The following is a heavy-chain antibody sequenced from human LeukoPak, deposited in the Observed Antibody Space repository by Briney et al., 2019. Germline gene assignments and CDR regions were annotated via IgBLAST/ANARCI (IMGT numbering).Heavy chain of an antibody. J-gene: IGHJ6*02. CDR1: GSINSSYV. Sequence: SVKVSCKATGSINSSYVIGGVRQAPGQWLEWMGGIIPIFGTANYAQKFQGRVTITADESTSTAYMELSSLRSEDTAVYYCARSWNYYGMDVWGQGTTVTVSS. V-gene: IGHV1-69*13. CDR2: IIPIFGTA. CDR3: ARSWNYYGMDV. D-gene: IGHD3-3*01.